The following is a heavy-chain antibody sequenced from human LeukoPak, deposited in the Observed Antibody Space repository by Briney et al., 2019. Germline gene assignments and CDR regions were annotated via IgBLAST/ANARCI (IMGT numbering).Heavy chain of an antibody. CDR3: ARGGDRSFDY. D-gene: IGHD3-10*01. CDR2: IYYSGST. Sequence: SETLSLTCTVSGGSISSRTYYWGWLRQPPGKGLEWIGSIYYSGSTYYNPSLKSRVTISVDTSKNQFSLKLTSVTAADTAVYYCARGGDRSFDYWGQGTLVTVSS. CDR1: GGSISSRTYY. V-gene: IGHV4-39*07. J-gene: IGHJ4*02.